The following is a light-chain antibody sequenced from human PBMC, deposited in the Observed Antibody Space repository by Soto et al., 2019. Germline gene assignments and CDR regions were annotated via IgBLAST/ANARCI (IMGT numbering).Light chain of an antibody. J-gene: IGLJ2*01. CDR3: QSYDSSLSGSVV. CDR2: GNS. Sequence: QSVLTQPPSVSGAPGQRVTISCTGSSSNIGAGYDVHWYQQLPGTAPKLLIYGNSNRPSGVPDRFSGSKSGTSASLANTGLQAEDEADYYCQSYDSSLSGSVVFGGGTKLTVL. CDR1: SSNIGAGYD. V-gene: IGLV1-40*01.